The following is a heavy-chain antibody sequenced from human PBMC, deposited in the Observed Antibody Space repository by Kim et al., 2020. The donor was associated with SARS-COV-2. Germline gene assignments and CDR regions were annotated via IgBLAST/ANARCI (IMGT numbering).Heavy chain of an antibody. CDR1: GFTFSSYG. J-gene: IGHJ6*02. Sequence: GGSLRLSCAASGFTFSSYGMHWVRQAPGKGLEWVAVIWYDGSNKYYADSVKGRFTISRDNSKNTLYLQMNSLRAEDTAVYYCAREHTLRRGDGMDVWGQGPRSPSP. CDR2: IWYDGSNK. V-gene: IGHV3-33*01. D-gene: IGHD5-18*01. CDR3: AREHTLRRGDGMDV.